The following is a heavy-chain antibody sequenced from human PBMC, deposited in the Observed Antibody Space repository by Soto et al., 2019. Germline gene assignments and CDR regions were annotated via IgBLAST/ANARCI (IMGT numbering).Heavy chain of an antibody. V-gene: IGHV3-33*01. D-gene: IGHD1-7*01. CDR3: ARGSPNNWNFGWFDP. Sequence: QVQLVESGGGVVQPGRSLRLSCAASGFTFSNYGMHWVRQAPGKGLEWVAVIWYDGSNKYYADSVKGRFTISRDNSKNTLYLQMNSLRAEDTAVYYCARGSPNNWNFGWFDPWGQGTLVTVSS. CDR1: GFTFSNYG. CDR2: IWYDGSNK. J-gene: IGHJ5*02.